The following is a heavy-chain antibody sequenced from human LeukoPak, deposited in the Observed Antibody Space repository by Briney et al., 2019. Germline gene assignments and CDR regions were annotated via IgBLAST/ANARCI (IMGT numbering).Heavy chain of an antibody. V-gene: IGHV3-74*01. CDR3: ARTAYSDYSLGF. CDR2: ISSDGSST. Sequence: GGSLRLSCAASGFTFSNYWMHRVRQVPGKGLVWVSRISSDGSSTRYADSVKGRFTISRDNAKNTLYLQMNSLRAEDTAVYYCARTAYSDYSLGFWGQGTLVTVSS. CDR1: GFTFSNYW. J-gene: IGHJ4*02. D-gene: IGHD5-12*01.